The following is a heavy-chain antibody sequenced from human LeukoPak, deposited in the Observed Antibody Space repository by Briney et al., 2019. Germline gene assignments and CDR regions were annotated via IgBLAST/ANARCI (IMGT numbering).Heavy chain of an antibody. CDR1: GGSISSYY. Sequence: ETLSLTCIVSGGSISSYYWSWLRQPAGKGLEWLGIIYPGDSDTRYSPSFQGQVTISADKSISTAYLQWSSLKASDTAMYYCARHILYYDSSGYYPYLDYWGQGTLVTVSS. V-gene: IGHV5-51*01. CDR3: ARHILYYDSSGYYPYLDY. D-gene: IGHD3-22*01. J-gene: IGHJ4*02. CDR2: IYPGDSDT.